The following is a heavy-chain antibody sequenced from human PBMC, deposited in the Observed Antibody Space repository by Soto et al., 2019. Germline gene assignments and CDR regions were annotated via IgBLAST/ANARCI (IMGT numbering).Heavy chain of an antibody. CDR2: IWYDGSNK. J-gene: IGHJ6*02. CDR1: GFTFSSYG. Sequence: GGSLRLSCAASGFTFSSYGMHWVRQAPGKGLEWVAVIWYDGSNKYYADSDKGRFTISRDNSKNTLYLQMNSPRAEDTAVYYCAGDRVGWYGFGYYYGMDVWGQGTTVTVSS. CDR3: AGDRVGWYGFGYYYGMDV. D-gene: IGHD2-15*01. V-gene: IGHV3-33*01.